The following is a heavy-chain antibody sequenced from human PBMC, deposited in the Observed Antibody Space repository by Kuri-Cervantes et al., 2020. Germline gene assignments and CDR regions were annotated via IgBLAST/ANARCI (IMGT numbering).Heavy chain of an antibody. V-gene: IGHV1-46*01. CDR3: ARDGYCSSTSCYTAHFDY. CDR2: INPSGGST. CDR1: GYTFTSYY. J-gene: IGHJ4*02. Sequence: GESLKISCKASGYTFTSYYMHWVRQAPGQGLEWMGIINPSGGSTSYAQKFQGRVTMTRDTSTSTVYMELSSLRSEDTAVYYCARDGYCSSTSCYTAHFDYWGQGTLVTVSS. D-gene: IGHD2-2*02.